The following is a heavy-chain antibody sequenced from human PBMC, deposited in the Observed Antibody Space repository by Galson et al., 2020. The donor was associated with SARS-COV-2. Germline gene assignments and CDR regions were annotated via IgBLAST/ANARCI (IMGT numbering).Heavy chain of an antibody. CDR3: ARGVFYGSGSYSDAH. J-gene: IGHJ4*02. V-gene: IGHV3-33*01. D-gene: IGHD3-10*01. CDR1: GFPFSSFA. CDR2: IWYAGSKK. Sequence: GGSLRLSYTASGFPFSSFAMHWVRQAPGKGLEWVAVIWYAGSKKFHADSVKGRFTISRDNSKNTLYLQMNGLRAEDTAVYYCARGVFYGSGSYSDAHWGQGTLVTVSP.